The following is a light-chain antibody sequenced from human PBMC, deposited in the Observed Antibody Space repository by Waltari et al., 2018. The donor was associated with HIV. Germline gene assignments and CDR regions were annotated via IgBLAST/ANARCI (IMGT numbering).Light chain of an antibody. CDR1: SSDVGSYNR. Sequence: QSALPQPPSVSGSPGQSVTISCTGTSSDVGSYNRVSWYQQPPGTAPNLMIDEVTNRPSGVPDRFSGSKSGNTASLTISGLQAEDEAHYYCSSYSSSSTWVFGGGTKLTVL. CDR2: EVT. J-gene: IGLJ3*02. V-gene: IGLV2-18*02. CDR3: SSYSSSSTWV.